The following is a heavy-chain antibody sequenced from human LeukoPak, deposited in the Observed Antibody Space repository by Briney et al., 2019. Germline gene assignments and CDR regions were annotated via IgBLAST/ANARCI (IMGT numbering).Heavy chain of an antibody. D-gene: IGHD6-13*01. V-gene: IGHV4-38-2*02. CDR2: IYHSGST. CDR3: ARDRVEYSSSWYGVFRWFDP. CDR1: GYSISSGYY. Sequence: PSETLSLTCTVSGYSISSGYYWGWIRQPPGQGLEWIGSIYHSGSTYYNPSLKSRVTISVDTSKNQFSLKLSSVTAADTAVYYCARDRVEYSSSWYGVFRWFDPWGQGTLVTVSS. J-gene: IGHJ5*02.